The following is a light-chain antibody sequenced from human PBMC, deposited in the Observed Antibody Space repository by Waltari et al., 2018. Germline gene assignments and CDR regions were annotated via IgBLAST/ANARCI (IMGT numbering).Light chain of an antibody. CDR2: LNSDGSH. V-gene: IGLV4-69*01. Sequence: QLVLTQSPSASASLGASVKLTCTLSSGHSSYAIAWHQQQPEKGPRYLMKLNSDGSHSKGDGIPDRFSGSSSGAERYLTISSLQSEDEAEYYCQTWGTGIHVFGTGTKVTVL. CDR1: SGHSSYA. CDR3: QTWGTGIHV. J-gene: IGLJ1*01.